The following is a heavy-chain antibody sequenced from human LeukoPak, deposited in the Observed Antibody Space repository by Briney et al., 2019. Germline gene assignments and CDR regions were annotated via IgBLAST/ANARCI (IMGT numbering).Heavy chain of an antibody. D-gene: IGHD4-17*01. J-gene: IGHJ4*02. CDR1: GYTFTSYY. V-gene: IGHV1-46*01. CDR2: INPSGGST. Sequence: ASVKVSCKASGYTFTSYYMHWVRQAPGQGLEWMGIINPSGGSTSYAQKFQGRVTMTRDTSTSTVYMELSSLRSEDTAVYYCAKGGRILTFYGDHTRYDYWGQGTLLTVSS. CDR3: AKGGRILTFYGDHTRYDY.